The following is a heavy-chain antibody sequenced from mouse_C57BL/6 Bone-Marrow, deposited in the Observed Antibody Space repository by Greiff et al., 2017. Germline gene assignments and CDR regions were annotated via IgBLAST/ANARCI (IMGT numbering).Heavy chain of an antibody. J-gene: IGHJ4*01. D-gene: IGHD1-1*01. CDR3: ARSTTVVADYAMDY. Sequence: EVQLQQSGPELVKPGASVKISCKASGYSFTGYYMNWVKQSPEKSLEWIGEINPSTGGTTYNQKFKAKATLTVDKSSSTAYMQLKSLTSEDSAVXYCARSTTVVADYAMDYWGQGTSATVSS. V-gene: IGHV1-42*01. CDR1: GYSFTGYY. CDR2: INPSTGGT.